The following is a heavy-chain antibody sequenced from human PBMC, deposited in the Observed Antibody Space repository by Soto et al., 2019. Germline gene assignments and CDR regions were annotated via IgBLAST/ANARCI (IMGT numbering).Heavy chain of an antibody. CDR2: IYSGGST. J-gene: IGHJ6*02. Sequence: EVQLVETGGGLIQPGGSLRLSCAASGFTVSSNYMSWVRQAPGKGLEWVSVIYSGGSTYYADSVKGRFTISRDNSKNTLYLQMNSLRAEDTAVYYCARDCDGSGSYCPAMDVWGQGTTVTVSS. V-gene: IGHV3-53*02. D-gene: IGHD3-10*01. CDR1: GFTVSSNY. CDR3: ARDCDGSGSYCPAMDV.